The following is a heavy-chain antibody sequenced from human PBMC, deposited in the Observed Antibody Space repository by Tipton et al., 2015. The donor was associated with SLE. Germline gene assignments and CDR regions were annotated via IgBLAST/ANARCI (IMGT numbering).Heavy chain of an antibody. Sequence: LRLSCTVSGVSISDYYWTWIRQPPGKGLQWLGFVFTSGGTSYNPSLKSRVTISLDTSRNQFSLKLSSMTAADTAVYYCARQTDIVAFGYFDFWGQGTLVTVSS. CDR2: VFTSGGT. CDR3: ARQTDIVAFGYFDF. J-gene: IGHJ4*02. CDR1: GVSISDYY. D-gene: IGHD5-12*01. V-gene: IGHV4-4*08.